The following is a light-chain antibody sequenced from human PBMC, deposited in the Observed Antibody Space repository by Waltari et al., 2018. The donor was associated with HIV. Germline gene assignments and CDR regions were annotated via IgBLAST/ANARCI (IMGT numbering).Light chain of an antibody. CDR3: CSYAGSSTFVV. CDR2: EGS. J-gene: IGLJ2*01. Sequence: QSALTQPASVSGSPGQSLTISCTGTTSDVGSYNLASLYQQHPGKAPKLMIYEGSKRPSGVSNRFSGSKSGNTASLTISGLQAEDEADYYCCSYAGSSTFVVFGGGTKLTVL. V-gene: IGLV2-23*01. CDR1: TSDVGSYNL.